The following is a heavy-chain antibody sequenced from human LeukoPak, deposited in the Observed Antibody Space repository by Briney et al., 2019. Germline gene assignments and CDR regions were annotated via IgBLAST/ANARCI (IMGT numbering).Heavy chain of an antibody. Sequence: PGGSLRLSCAASGFTFSSYWMSWVRQAPGKGLEWVANIKQDGSEKYYVDSVKGRFTISRDNAKNSLYLQMNSLRAEDTAVYHCASSMIVGGQDAFDIWGQGTMVTVSS. CDR3: ASSMIVGGQDAFDI. J-gene: IGHJ3*02. V-gene: IGHV3-7*01. CDR2: IKQDGSEK. CDR1: GFTFSSYW. D-gene: IGHD3-22*01.